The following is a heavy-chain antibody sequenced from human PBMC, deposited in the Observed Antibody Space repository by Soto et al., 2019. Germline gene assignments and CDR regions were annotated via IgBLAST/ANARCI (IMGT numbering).Heavy chain of an antibody. CDR2: ISTYNGKT. CDR3: ARSTTVGTPPSDH. D-gene: IGHD1-1*01. CDR1: GYMFPSYG. Sequence: RASVKVSCKTSGYMFPSYGISWVRQAPGQGLEWMGWISTYNGKTKYAQGLQGRVTMTTDTATTTAYMELRSLRSDDTAVYYCARSTTVGTPPSDHWGQGTLVTVSS. J-gene: IGHJ4*02. V-gene: IGHV1-18*04.